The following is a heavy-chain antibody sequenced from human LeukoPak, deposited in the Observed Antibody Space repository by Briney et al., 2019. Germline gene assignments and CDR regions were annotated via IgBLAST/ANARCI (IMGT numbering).Heavy chain of an antibody. CDR1: GFTFSSYA. J-gene: IGHJ4*02. CDR2: ISGSGGST. CDR3: AKGQYSGSYYGFDY. D-gene: IGHD1-26*01. V-gene: IGHV3-23*01. Sequence: GGSLRRSCAASGFTFSSYAMSWVRQAPGKGLEWVSAISGSGGSTYYADSVKGRFTISRDNSKNTLYLQMNSLRAEDTAVYYCAKGQYSGSYYGFDYWGQGTLVTVSS.